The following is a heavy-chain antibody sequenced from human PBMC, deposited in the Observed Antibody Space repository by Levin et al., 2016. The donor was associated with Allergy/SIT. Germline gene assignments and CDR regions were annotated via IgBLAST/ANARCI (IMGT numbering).Heavy chain of an antibody. J-gene: IGHJ5*02. Sequence: ASVKVSCKASGYTFTGYYMHWVRQAPGQGLEWMGWINPNSGGTNYAQKFQGWVTMTRDTSISTAYMELSRLRSDDTAVYYCARGYSGSPNFHGWFDPWGQGTLVTVSS. CDR1: GYTFTGYY. CDR3: ARGYSGSPNFHGWFDP. V-gene: IGHV1-2*04. CDR2: INPNSGGT. D-gene: IGHD1-26*01.